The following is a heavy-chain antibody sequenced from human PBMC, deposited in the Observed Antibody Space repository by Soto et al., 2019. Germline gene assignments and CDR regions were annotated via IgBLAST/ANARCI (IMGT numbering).Heavy chain of an antibody. V-gene: IGHV3-30*18. J-gene: IGHJ3*02. CDR3: AKGLLAIVGTTLPRDAFNI. D-gene: IGHD1-26*01. Sequence: QVQLVESGGGVVQPGRSLRLSCAASGFSFTTYVMHWVRQAPGKGLEWVAVISHDGSYKYYGDDVKGRFTISRDTSKNAVDLEMNSLRPEDTAVYYCAKGLLAIVGTTLPRDAFNIWGQGTMVTVSS. CDR1: GFSFTTYV. CDR2: ISHDGSYK.